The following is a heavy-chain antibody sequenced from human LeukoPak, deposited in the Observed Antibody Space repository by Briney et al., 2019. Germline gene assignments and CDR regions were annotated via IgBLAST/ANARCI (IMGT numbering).Heavy chain of an antibody. CDR2: ISGSGGST. CDR1: GFTFSSYA. V-gene: IGHV3-23*01. Sequence: PGGSLRLSCAASGFTFSSYAMSWVRQAPGKGLEWVSAISGSGGSTYYADSVKGRFTISRDNSKNALYLQMNSLRAEDTAVYYCAKETGHYDILTGYERYWGQGTLVTVSS. J-gene: IGHJ4*02. D-gene: IGHD3-9*01. CDR3: AKETGHYDILTGYERY.